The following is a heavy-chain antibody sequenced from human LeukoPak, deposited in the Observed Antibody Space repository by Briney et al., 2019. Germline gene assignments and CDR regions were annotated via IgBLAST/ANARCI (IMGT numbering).Heavy chain of an antibody. CDR1: GFTFNSHH. V-gene: IGHV3-30*03. J-gene: IGHJ4*02. Sequence: GGSLRLSCAVSGFTFNSHHMHWVRQAPNKGLDWVAAAPHDGTSPSHAASVNGRFTISRDNSKDTVFLQMDSLRVDDTAIYYCARQSLGASGLDHWGQGVLVTVSS. D-gene: IGHD1-26*01. CDR2: APHDGTSP. CDR3: ARQSLGASGLDH.